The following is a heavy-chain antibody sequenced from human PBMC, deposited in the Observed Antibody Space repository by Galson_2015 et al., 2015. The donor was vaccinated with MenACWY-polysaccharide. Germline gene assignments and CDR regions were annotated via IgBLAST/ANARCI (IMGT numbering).Heavy chain of an antibody. J-gene: IGHJ2*01. CDR3: ARGGGTSEWYFDL. V-gene: IGHV3-33*01. CDR1: RFTFRNYG. Sequence: SLRLSCAASRFTFRNYGMHWVRQAPGKGLEWVAIIWYDRSNKYYADSVKGRFTISRDNSKNMLFLQVNSLRVEDTAVYYCARGGGTSEWYFDLWGRGTLATVSS. CDR2: IWYDRSNK. D-gene: IGHD4-23*01.